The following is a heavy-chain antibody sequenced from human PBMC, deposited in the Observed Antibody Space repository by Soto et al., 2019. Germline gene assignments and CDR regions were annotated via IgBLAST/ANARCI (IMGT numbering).Heavy chain of an antibody. CDR2: MNPNSGNT. CDR1: GYTFTSYD. J-gene: IGHJ3*02. Sequence: GASVRVSCEATGYTFTSYDINWVRQAAGQGVEWMGWMNPNSGNTGYAQKFQGRVTMTRNNSISTAYMELRSLRSRDTAMYFCARGICLGKEGAFDIWGQGTMVTVSS. V-gene: IGHV1-8*01. CDR3: ARGICLGKEGAFDI. D-gene: IGHD3-10*02.